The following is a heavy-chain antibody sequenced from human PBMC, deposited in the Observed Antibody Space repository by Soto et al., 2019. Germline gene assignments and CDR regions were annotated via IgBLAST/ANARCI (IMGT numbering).Heavy chain of an antibody. CDR1: GFSTSANGVG. CDR2: IYWDDDR. D-gene: IGHD3-10*01. Sequence: SGPTLVNPTQTLTLTCTFSGFSTSANGVGVGWIGQPPGKALEWLGIIYWDDDRRYNPLLASRLTITKDSAKNQVFLAMTNMDAVDTATYYCARLTDLYITFDYWGQGAQVTVSS. V-gene: IGHV2-5*02. CDR3: ARLTDLYITFDY. J-gene: IGHJ4*02.